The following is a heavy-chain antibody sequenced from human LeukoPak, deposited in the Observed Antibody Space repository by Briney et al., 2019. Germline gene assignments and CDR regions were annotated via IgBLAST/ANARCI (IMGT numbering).Heavy chain of an antibody. J-gene: IGHJ4*02. CDR1: GFTFSSYA. Sequence: GGSLRLSCAASGFTFSSYAMSWVRQAPGKGLEWVSAISGSGGSTYYADSVKGRFTISRDNSKNTLYLQMNSLRAEDTAVYYCARGGSSSWYQPIYYWGQGTLVTVSS. D-gene: IGHD6-13*01. V-gene: IGHV3-23*01. CDR2: ISGSGGST. CDR3: ARGGSSSWYQPIYY.